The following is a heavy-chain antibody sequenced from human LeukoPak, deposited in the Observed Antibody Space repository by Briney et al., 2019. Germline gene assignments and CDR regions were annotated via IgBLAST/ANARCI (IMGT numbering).Heavy chain of an antibody. J-gene: IGHJ4*02. CDR2: ISYGGSNK. CDR1: GFTLSSYA. CDR3: ARVVGHPNYFDY. Sequence: GGSLRLSCAASGFTLSSYAMHWVRQAPGKGLGWVTLISYGGSNKYYADSVKGRFTISRDNSKNTLYLQMNSLRPEDTAVYYCARVVGHPNYFDYWGQGTLVTVSS. V-gene: IGHV3-30-3*01. D-gene: IGHD2-15*01.